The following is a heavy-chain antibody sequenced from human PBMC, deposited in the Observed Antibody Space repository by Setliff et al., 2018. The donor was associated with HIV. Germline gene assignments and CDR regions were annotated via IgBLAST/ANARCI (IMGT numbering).Heavy chain of an antibody. CDR2: IHYNGIT. Sequence: SETLSLTCTVSGDSINTDGLYWTWIRQHPATGLEWIGYIHYNGITYYNPSLTDRLTISVDTSKNQFSLKLSYVTAADTAVYYCARGGNSRAAWFDSWGQGTLVTVSS. CDR1: GDSINTDGLY. D-gene: IGHD5-12*01. J-gene: IGHJ5*01. V-gene: IGHV4-31*03. CDR3: ARGGNSRAAWFDS.